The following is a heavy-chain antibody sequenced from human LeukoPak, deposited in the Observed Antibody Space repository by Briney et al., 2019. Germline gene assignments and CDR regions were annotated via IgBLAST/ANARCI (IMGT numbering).Heavy chain of an antibody. CDR3: ARVRARRLLWFGESMDYFDY. CDR1: GFTFSSYE. CDR2: ISSSGSTI. J-gene: IGHJ4*02. Sequence: GGSLRLSCAASGFTFSSYEMNWVRQAPGKGLEWVSYISSSGSTIYYADSVKGRFTISRDNAKNTLYLQMNSLRAEDTAVYYCARVRARRLLWFGESMDYFDYWGQGTLVTVSS. V-gene: IGHV3-48*03. D-gene: IGHD3-10*01.